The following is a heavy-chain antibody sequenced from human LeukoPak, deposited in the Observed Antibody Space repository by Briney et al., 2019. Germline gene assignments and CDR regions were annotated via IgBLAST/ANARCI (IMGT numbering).Heavy chain of an antibody. CDR2: ISYDGSNK. CDR1: GFTFSNYA. D-gene: IGHD4-17*01. V-gene: IGHV3-30*04. Sequence: GRSLRLSCAASGFTFSNYAMHWVRQAPDKGLEWVAVISYDGSNKYYADSVKGRFTISRDNSKNTLYLQMNRLRAEDTAVYYCARDSYGADYWGQGTLVTVSP. J-gene: IGHJ4*02. CDR3: ARDSYGADY.